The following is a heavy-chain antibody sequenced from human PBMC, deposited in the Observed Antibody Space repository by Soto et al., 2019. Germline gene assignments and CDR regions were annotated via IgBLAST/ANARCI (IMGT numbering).Heavy chain of an antibody. CDR2: VNPILSRS. CDR1: GDTFSFYS. CDR3: ATSYGSGYRAFDY. Sequence: QVQLVQSGAEVKRPGSSVKVSCKASGDTFSFYSINWVRQAPGLGLEWMGRVNPILSRSNYAQRFQGRVTMTAAKSTSTGYMELSGLRSEDTAMYYCATSYGSGYRAFDYWGQGALVTVSS. D-gene: IGHD3-10*01. V-gene: IGHV1-69*04. J-gene: IGHJ4*02.